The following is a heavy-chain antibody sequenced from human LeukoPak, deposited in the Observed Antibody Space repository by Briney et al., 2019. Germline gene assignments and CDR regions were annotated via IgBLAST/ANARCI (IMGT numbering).Heavy chain of an antibody. Sequence: LETLSLICSVSGGSLSGHYWSWFRQPPGKGLEWIGYFYYSGSTNYHPSLKSRVTISVDTSKNQFSLKLSSVTAADTAVYYCAREVRIAAARRPPGDAFDIWGQGTMVTVSS. J-gene: IGHJ3*02. CDR2: FYYSGST. CDR1: GGSLSGHY. CDR3: AREVRIAAARRPPGDAFDI. D-gene: IGHD6-13*01. V-gene: IGHV4-59*11.